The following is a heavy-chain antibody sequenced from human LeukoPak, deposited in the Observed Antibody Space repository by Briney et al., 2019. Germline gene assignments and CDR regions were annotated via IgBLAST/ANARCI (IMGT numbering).Heavy chain of an antibody. CDR1: GFTFSRYG. CDR2: IWYDGSNE. Sequence: GGSLTLSCAASGFTFSRYGMHWVRQAPGKGLEWVTVIWYDGSNENYADFVKGRFTISRDNSKNTLYLQMNSLRAEDTAVYYCVRNTVTEDVLDIWGQGTMVTVS. CDR3: VRNTVTEDVLDI. J-gene: IGHJ3*02. V-gene: IGHV3-33*01. D-gene: IGHD4-17*01.